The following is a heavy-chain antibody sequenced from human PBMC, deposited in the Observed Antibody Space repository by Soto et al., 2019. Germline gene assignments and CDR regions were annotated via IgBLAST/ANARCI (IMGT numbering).Heavy chain of an antibody. D-gene: IGHD3-10*01. CDR3: ARVRYYYGSGSYYKGTVNFDY. V-gene: IGHV4-34*01. CDR1: GGSFSGYY. CDR2: INHSGST. J-gene: IGHJ4*02. Sequence: PSETLSLTCAVYGGSFSGYYWSWIRQPPGKGLEWIGEINHSGSTNYNPSLKSRVTISVDTSKNQFSLKLSSVTAADTAVYYCARVRYYYGSGSYYKGTVNFDYWGQGTLVTAPQ.